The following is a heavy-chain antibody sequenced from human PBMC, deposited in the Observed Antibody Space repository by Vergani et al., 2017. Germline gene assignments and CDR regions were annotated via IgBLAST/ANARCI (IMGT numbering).Heavy chain of an antibody. Sequence: QLQLQESGPGLVKPSETLSLTCTVSGGSISSSSYYWGWIRQPPGKGLEWIGSIYYSGSTYYNPYLKSRVPISVDTSKNQFSLKLSSVTAADTAVYYCARHQIAAAVSDYWGQGTLVTVSS. CDR2: IYYSGST. D-gene: IGHD6-13*01. V-gene: IGHV4-39*01. CDR1: GGSISSSSYY. CDR3: ARHQIAAAVSDY. J-gene: IGHJ4*02.